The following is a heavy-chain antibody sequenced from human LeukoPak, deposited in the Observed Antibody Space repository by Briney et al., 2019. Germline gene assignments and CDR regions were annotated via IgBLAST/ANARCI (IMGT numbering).Heavy chain of an antibody. CDR2: ISSSSSYI. CDR1: GFTFSSYS. Sequence: PGGSLRLSCAASGFTFSSYSMNWVRHAPGKGLGWVSSISSSSSYIYYAGSVKGRFTISRDNAKNSLYLQMNSLRAKDTAVYFCARGEMVRGVIITFDYWGQGTLVTVSS. CDR3: ARGEMVRGVIITFDY. V-gene: IGHV3-21*01. J-gene: IGHJ4*02. D-gene: IGHD3-10*01.